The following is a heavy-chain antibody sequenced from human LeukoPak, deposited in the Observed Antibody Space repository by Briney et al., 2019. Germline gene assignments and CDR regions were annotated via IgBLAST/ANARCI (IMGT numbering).Heavy chain of an antibody. J-gene: IGHJ4*02. D-gene: IGHD4-17*01. Sequence: SVKVSRKASGGTFSSYAISWVRQAPGQGLEWMGGIIPIFGTANYAQKFQGRVTITADESTSAAYMELSSLRSEDTAVYYCARDVGYGDHYYFGYWGQGTLVTVSS. CDR1: GGTFSSYA. CDR2: IIPIFGTA. CDR3: ARDVGYGDHYYFGY. V-gene: IGHV1-69*13.